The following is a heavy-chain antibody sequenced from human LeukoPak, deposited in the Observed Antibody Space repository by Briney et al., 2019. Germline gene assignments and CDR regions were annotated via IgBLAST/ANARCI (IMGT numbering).Heavy chain of an antibody. CDR1: GGSNSSYY. CDR2: IYYSGST. J-gene: IGHJ4*02. V-gene: IGHV4-59*01. D-gene: IGHD1-20*01. CDR3: ARGWSDNWNDGSLYDY. Sequence: SETLSLTRTVSGGSNSSYYWGWIREPPGKGQGGVGDIYYSGSTNYNPSHKSRVTISVDTSKNQFSLKLSSVTAADTAVYYCARGWSDNWNDGSLYDYWGQGTLVTVSS.